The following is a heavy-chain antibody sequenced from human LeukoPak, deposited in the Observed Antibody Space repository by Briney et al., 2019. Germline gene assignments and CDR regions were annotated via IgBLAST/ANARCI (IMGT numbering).Heavy chain of an antibody. V-gene: IGHV1-2*02. CDR1: GYTFTGDY. CDR3: AREASGSYYSFFLDY. Sequence: ASVKVSCKASGYTFTGDYVHWVRRAPGQGLERMAWIYPNNGDTNSAQKFQGRVTITRDTSISTVYMELSRLTSDDTAVYYCAREASGSYYSFFLDYWGQGTLVAVSS. J-gene: IGHJ4*02. CDR2: IYPNNGDT. D-gene: IGHD3-10*01.